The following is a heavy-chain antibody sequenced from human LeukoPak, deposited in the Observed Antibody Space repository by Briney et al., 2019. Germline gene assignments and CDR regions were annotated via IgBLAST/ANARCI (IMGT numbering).Heavy chain of an antibody. CDR1: GFSLRTGGGG. D-gene: IGHD3-10*01. V-gene: IGHV2-5*02. J-gene: IGHJ5*02. CDR2: IYWDDDK. Sequence: GPTLVNPPETLTLACAFAGFSLRTGGGGVGWIRQPPGKALEWLARIYWDDDKRYSPPLKSRLTITKDTSKNQVVLTMTNMDPVDTATYYCAHSGRITMVRGVIMHWWFDPWGQGTLVTVSS. CDR3: AHSGRITMVRGVIMHWWFDP.